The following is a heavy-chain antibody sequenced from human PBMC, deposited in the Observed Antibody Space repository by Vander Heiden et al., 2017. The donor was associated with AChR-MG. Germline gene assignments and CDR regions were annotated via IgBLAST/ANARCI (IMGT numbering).Heavy chain of an antibody. CDR2: IIARSESA. Sequence: QVHLVQSGAEVQRPGSSVKVSCKASGGTFRGYAVSWVRQAPGQGLEWMGGIIARSESAHYAQKFQGRVTISAEDSSNTVLMRLTSLRFENTAVYDGAREAGGLVYGREVWGQGTKGTVSS. CDR1: GGTFRGYA. D-gene: IGHD5-12*01. J-gene: IGHJ6*01. V-gene: IGHV1-69*01. CDR3: AREAGGLVYGREV.